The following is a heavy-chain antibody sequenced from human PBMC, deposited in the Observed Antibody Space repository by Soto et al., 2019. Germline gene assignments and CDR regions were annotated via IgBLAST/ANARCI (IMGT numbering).Heavy chain of an antibody. D-gene: IGHD5-18*01. CDR1: GYTFTSYA. CDR2: INAGNGNT. J-gene: IGHJ4*02. CDR3: ARGLNGYLHYFDY. V-gene: IGHV1-3*01. Sequence: QVQLVQSGAKVKKPGASVKVSCKASGYTFTSYAMHWVRQAPGQRLEWMGWINAGNGNTKYSQKFQGRVTITRDTSASTAYMELSSLRSEDTAVYYCARGLNGYLHYFDYWGQGTLVTVSS.